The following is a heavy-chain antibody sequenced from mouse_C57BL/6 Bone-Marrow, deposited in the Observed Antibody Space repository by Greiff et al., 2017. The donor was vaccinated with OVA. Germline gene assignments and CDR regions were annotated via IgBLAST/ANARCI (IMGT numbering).Heavy chain of an antibody. CDR3: APYSGSSYGYWYFDV. Sequence: EVQLVESVAELVRPGASVKLSCTASGFNIKNTYMHWVKQRPEQGLEWIGRIDPANGNTKYAPKFQGKATITADTSSNTAYLQLSSLTSEDTAIYYCAPYSGSSYGYWYFDVWGTGTTVTVSS. J-gene: IGHJ1*03. CDR1: GFNIKNTY. CDR2: IDPANGNT. V-gene: IGHV14-3*01. D-gene: IGHD1-1*01.